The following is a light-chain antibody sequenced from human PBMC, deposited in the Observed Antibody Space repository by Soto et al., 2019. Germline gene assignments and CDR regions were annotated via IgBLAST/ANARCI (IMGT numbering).Light chain of an antibody. J-gene: IGLJ3*02. CDR1: SSDVGGYNY. V-gene: IGLV2-14*01. Sequence: QSALTQPASVSGSPGQSITISCTGTSSDVGGYNYVSWYQPHPGKAPKLMIYDVSNRPSGVSNRFSGSKSGNTASLTISGLQAEDEADYYCSSYTRNNTMVFGGGTKVTVL. CDR3: SSYTRNNTMV. CDR2: DVS.